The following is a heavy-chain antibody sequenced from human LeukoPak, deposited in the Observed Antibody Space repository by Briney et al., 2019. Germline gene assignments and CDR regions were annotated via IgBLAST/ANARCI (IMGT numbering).Heavy chain of an antibody. J-gene: IGHJ4*02. CDR1: GGSISSSSYY. V-gene: IGHV4-39*01. CDR3: ARGDTASYYYFDY. D-gene: IGHD5-18*01. CDR2: IYYSGST. Sequence: SETLSLTCTVSGGSISSSSYYWGWIRQPPGKGLEWIGSIYYSGSTYYNPSLKSRVTISVDTSKNQFSLKLSSVTAADTAVYYYARGDTASYYYFDYWGQGTLVTVSS.